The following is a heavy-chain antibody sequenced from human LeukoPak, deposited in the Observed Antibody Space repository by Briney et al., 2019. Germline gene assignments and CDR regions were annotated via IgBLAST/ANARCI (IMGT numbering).Heavy chain of an antibody. J-gene: IGHJ6*02. Sequence: GSSVKVCCKASGGTFSSYAISWVRQAPGQGLEWMGGIIPIFGTANYAQKFQGRVTITADESTSTAYMELSSLRSENTAVYYCASPLSLSSSSEVSGMDVWGQGTTVTVSS. CDR3: ASPLSLSSSSEVSGMDV. V-gene: IGHV1-69*01. D-gene: IGHD6-6*01. CDR2: IIPIFGTA. CDR1: GGTFSSYA.